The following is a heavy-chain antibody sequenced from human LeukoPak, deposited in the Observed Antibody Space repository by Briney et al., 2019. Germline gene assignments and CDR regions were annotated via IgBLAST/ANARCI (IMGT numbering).Heavy chain of an antibody. D-gene: IGHD3/OR15-3a*01. CDR2: IYYSGTS. J-gene: IGHJ4*02. Sequence: SETLSLTCTVSGGSIISTSYYWGWIRQPPGERPEWIGNIYYSGTSYYNPSLKSRGTISVDSSKNQVSLKLTSVTAADTAVYYCARILILPTGWTPFDYWGQGAVVTVSS. CDR3: ARILILPTGWTPFDY. CDR1: GGSIISTSYY. V-gene: IGHV4-39*01.